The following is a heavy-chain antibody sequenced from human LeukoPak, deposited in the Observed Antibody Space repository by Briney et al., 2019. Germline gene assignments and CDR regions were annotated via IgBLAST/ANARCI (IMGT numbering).Heavy chain of an antibody. CDR3: TRVGYIDEGIDY. CDR1: GFPFSSYW. Sequence: GGSLRLSCVASGFPFSSYWMTWVRQAPGKGLEWVANIKQDGSKKSYVDSVKGRFTISRDNAKNSLYLQMNSLRAEDTAIYYCTRVGYIDEGIDYWGQGTQVTVSS. V-gene: IGHV3-7*04. D-gene: IGHD5-24*01. J-gene: IGHJ4*02. CDR2: IKQDGSKK.